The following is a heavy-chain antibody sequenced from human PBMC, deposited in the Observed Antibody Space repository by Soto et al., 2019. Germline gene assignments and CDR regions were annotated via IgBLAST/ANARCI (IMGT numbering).Heavy chain of an antibody. D-gene: IGHD3-3*01. CDR2: INSDGSST. CDR3: ARDRLFLEWLPHDAFDI. CDR1: GFTFSSYW. V-gene: IGHV3-74*01. J-gene: IGHJ3*02. Sequence: GGSLRLSCAASGFTFSSYWMHWVRQAPGKGLVWVSRINSDGSSTSYADSVKGRFTISRDNAKNTLYLQMNSLRAEDTAVYYCARDRLFLEWLPHDAFDIWGQGTMVTVS.